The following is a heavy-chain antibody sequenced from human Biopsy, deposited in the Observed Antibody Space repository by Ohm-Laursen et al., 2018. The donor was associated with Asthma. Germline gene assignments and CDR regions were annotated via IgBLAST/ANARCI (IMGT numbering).Heavy chain of an antibody. D-gene: IGHD3-22*01. J-gene: IGHJ3*02. V-gene: IGHV3-30-3*01. CDR1: GFAFSSYA. CDR2: VSSDGHNK. Sequence: SLRLSCAASGFAFSSYAMHWVRQGPGKGLEWVALVSSDGHNKYYEQSVKGRFTISRDNSRNRLDLQINRLTVEDSAVYFCARQSGQDNGDSSAFDTWGQGTKVAVSS. CDR3: ARQSGQDNGDSSAFDT.